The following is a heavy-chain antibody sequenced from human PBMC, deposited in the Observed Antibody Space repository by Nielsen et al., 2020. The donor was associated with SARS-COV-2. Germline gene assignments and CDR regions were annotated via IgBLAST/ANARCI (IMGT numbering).Heavy chain of an antibody. D-gene: IGHD6-19*01. V-gene: IGHV3-23*01. Sequence: GESLKIFCAASGFTFSSYAMSWVRQAPGKGLEWVSAISGSGGSTYYADSVKGRFTISRDNSKNTLYLQMNSLRAEDTAVYYCAKGGDVQWLVPRYFDYWGQGTLVTVSS. J-gene: IGHJ4*02. CDR3: AKGGDVQWLVPRYFDY. CDR2: ISGSGGST. CDR1: GFTFSSYA.